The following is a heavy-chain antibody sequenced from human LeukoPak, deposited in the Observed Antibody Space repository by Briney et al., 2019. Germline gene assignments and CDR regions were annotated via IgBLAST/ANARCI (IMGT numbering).Heavy chain of an antibody. V-gene: IGHV4-39*07. CDR2: IFYSGST. CDR3: ARGLRQLVRSWQY. J-gene: IGHJ4*02. Sequence: SETLSLTCTVSGGSISTSNYYWGWIRQPPGQGLVWLGNIFYSGSTYYSPSLKRRVTISLDTSKNQFSLKMSSITAADTAVYYWARGLRQLVRSWQYWGQGTLVTVSS. D-gene: IGHD6-6*01. CDR1: GGSISTSNYY.